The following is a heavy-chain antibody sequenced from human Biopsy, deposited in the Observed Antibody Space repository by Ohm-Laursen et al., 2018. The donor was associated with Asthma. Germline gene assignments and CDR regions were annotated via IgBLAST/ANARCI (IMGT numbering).Heavy chain of an antibody. D-gene: IGHD6-19*01. J-gene: IGHJ4*02. CDR2: ISYDGSNK. CDR3: AREDIAVAHFDY. Sequence: SLRLPCSASGFTFSSYAMHWVRQAPGKGLEWVAVISYDGSNKYYADSVKGRFTISRDNSKNTLYLQMNSLRAEGTAVYYCAREDIAVAHFDYWGQGTLVTVSS. V-gene: IGHV3-30-3*01. CDR1: GFTFSSYA.